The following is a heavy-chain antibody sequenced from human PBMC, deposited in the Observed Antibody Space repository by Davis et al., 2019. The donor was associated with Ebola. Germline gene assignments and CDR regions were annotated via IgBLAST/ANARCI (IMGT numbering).Heavy chain of an antibody. J-gene: IGHJ5*02. CDR1: VCTFSSYA. CDR3: ARCITMIVVESWFDP. V-gene: IGHV1-69*06. CDR2: IIPIFGTA. Sequence: SSVPVSCMASVCTFSSYAISWVRQAPGQALEWMGGIIPIFGTANYAQKFQGRVTITADKSTSTAYMELRSLRSDDTAVYYCARCITMIVVESWFDPWGQGTLVTVSS. D-gene: IGHD3-22*01.